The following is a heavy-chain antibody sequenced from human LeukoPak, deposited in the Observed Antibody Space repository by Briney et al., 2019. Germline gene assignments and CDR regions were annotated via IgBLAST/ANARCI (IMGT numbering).Heavy chain of an antibody. Sequence: SETLSLTCTVSGGSISSSSYYWGWIRQPPGKGLEWIGSIYYSGSTYYNPSLKSRVTISVDTSKNQFSLKLSSVTAAETAVYYCARKSELLWFGEFRENWFDPWGQGTLVTVS. CDR1: GGSISSSSYY. D-gene: IGHD3-10*01. V-gene: IGHV4-39*01. CDR3: ARKSELLWFGEFRENWFDP. CDR2: IYYSGST. J-gene: IGHJ5*02.